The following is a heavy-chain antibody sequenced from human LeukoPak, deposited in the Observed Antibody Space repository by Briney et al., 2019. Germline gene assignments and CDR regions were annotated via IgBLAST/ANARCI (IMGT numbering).Heavy chain of an antibody. CDR2: ISSSGSTI. J-gene: IGHJ6*03. CDR1: GFTFSSYE. D-gene: IGHD3-3*01. CDR3: ARDPYYDFWSGYYAYYYYYMDV. Sequence: PGGSLRLSCAASGFTFSSYEMNWVRQAPGKGLEWVSYISSSGSTIYYADSVKGRFTISRDNAKNSLYLQMNSLRAEDTAVYYCARDPYYDFWSGYYAYYYYYMDVWGKGTTVTVSS. V-gene: IGHV3-48*03.